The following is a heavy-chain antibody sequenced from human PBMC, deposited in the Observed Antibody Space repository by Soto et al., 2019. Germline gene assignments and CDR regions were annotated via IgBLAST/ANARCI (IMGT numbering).Heavy chain of an antibody. CDR3: ARDPVGRFLEWLPRRIFDI. CDR2: TYYRSKWYN. D-gene: IGHD3-3*01. CDR1: GDSVSSNSAA. J-gene: IGHJ3*02. Sequence: SQTLSLTCAISGDSVSSNSAAWNWIRQSPSRGLEWLGRTYYRSKWYNDYAVSVKSRITINPDTSKNQFSLQLNSVTPEDTAVYYCARDPVGRFLEWLPRRIFDIWGQGTMVTVAS. V-gene: IGHV6-1*01.